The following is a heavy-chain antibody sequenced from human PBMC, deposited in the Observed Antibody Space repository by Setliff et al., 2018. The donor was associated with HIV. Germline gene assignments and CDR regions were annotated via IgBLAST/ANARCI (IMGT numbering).Heavy chain of an antibody. CDR2: IDHRGRP. CDR3: ARDAPWDSYGLDY. Sequence: PSETLSLTCGIYGGSFSDYYWSWIRQPPGKGLEWIGEIDHRGRPKYNPSLNSRVTMSVDKSRNQFSLKLRSVTAADTAVYYCARDAPWDSYGLDYWGQGTLVTVSS. J-gene: IGHJ4*02. V-gene: IGHV4-34*01. CDR1: GGSFSDYY. D-gene: IGHD5-18*01.